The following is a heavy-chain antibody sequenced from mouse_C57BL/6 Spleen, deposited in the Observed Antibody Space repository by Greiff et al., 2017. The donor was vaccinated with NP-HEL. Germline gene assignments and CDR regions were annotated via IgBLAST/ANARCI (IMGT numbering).Heavy chain of an antibody. CDR1: GYSFTGYY. CDR3: ARGDGYYEGYAMDY. CDR2: INPSTGGT. Sequence: EVQLQQSGPELVKPGASVKISCKASGYSFTGYYMNWVKQSPEKSLEWIGEINPSTGGTTYNQKFKAKATLTVDKSSSTAYMQLKSLTSEDSAVYYCARGDGYYEGYAMDYWGQGTSVTVSS. D-gene: IGHD2-3*01. V-gene: IGHV1-42*01. J-gene: IGHJ4*01.